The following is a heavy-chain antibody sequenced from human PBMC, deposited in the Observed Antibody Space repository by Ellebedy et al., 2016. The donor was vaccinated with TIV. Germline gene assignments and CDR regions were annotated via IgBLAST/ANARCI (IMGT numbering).Heavy chain of an antibody. CDR1: GFTFSSYA. D-gene: IGHD5-24*01. Sequence: GESLKISCVASGFTFSSYAMCWVRQAPGKGLEWVAHISYEGSNKQYADSVKGRFTISRDNSKNILFLQMNSLRVEDTAVYYCVRDGYNNIPFDCWGQGTLVTVSS. CDR3: VRDGYNNIPFDC. V-gene: IGHV3-30-3*01. CDR2: ISYEGSNK. J-gene: IGHJ4*02.